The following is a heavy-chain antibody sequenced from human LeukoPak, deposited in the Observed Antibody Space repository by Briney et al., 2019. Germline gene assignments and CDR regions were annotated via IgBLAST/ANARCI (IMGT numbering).Heavy chain of an antibody. Sequence: GGSLRLSCAASGFTFSSYWMSWVRQAPGKGLEWVANIKQDGSDKYYVDSMRGRFTVSRDNAKNSLYLQMNSLRAEDTAVYYCARKPTLAAAATFDYWGQGTLVTVSS. CDR3: ARKPTLAAAATFDY. CDR1: GFTFSSYW. J-gene: IGHJ4*02. CDR2: IKQDGSDK. D-gene: IGHD6-13*01. V-gene: IGHV3-7*03.